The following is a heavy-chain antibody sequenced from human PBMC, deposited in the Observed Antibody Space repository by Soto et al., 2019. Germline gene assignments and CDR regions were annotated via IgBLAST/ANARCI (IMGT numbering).Heavy chain of an antibody. CDR3: ARAYDILTGYHY. Sequence: ASVEVSCKASRYTFTCYYMQWVRQAPGQGLEWMGIINPSGGSTSYAQKFQGRVTMTRDTSTSTVYMELSSLRSEDTAVYYCARAYDILTGYHYWGQGTLVTVSS. CDR2: INPSGGST. CDR1: RYTFTCYY. D-gene: IGHD3-9*01. V-gene: IGHV1-46*03. J-gene: IGHJ4*02.